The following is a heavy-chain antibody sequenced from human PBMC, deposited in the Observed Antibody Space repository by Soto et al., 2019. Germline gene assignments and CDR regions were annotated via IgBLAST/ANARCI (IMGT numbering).Heavy chain of an antibody. D-gene: IGHD3-3*01. CDR2: MNPNSGNT. CDR1: GYTFTSYD. J-gene: IGHJ4*02. Sequence: ASVKVSCKASGYTFTSYDINWVRQATGQGLEWMGWMNPNSGNTGYSQKFQGRVTITRDTSASTAYMELSSLRSEDTAVYYCAREYDFWDNFDYWGQGTLVTVSS. V-gene: IGHV1-8*01. CDR3: AREYDFWDNFDY.